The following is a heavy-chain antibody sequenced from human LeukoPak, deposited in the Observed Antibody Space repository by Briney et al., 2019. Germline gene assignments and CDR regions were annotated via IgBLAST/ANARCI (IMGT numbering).Heavy chain of an antibody. V-gene: IGHV3-9*01. Sequence: GRSLRLSCAASGFTFDDYAMHWVRQAPGKGLEWVSGISWNSGSIGYADSVKGRFTISRDNAKNSLYLQMNSLRAEDTALYYCAKALRLEAPFDYWGQGTLVTVSS. CDR3: AKALRLEAPFDY. J-gene: IGHJ4*02. D-gene: IGHD5-12*01. CDR1: GFTFDDYA. CDR2: ISWNSGSI.